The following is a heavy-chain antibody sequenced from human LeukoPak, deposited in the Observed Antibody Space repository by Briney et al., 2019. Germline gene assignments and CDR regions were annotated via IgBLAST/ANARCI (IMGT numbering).Heavy chain of an antibody. D-gene: IGHD3-22*01. CDR2: IYYTGGT. J-gene: IGHJ3*02. V-gene: IGHV4-59*12. CDR1: GGSISPFY. Sequence: SETLSLTCTVSGGSISPFYWNWIRQPPGKGLEWIGYIYYTGGTSYSPSLNSRATISVDTSKNQISLKLNSVTAADTAVYYCARGRIVMANTGAFVIWGQGTMVPVSS. CDR3: ARGRIVMANTGAFVI.